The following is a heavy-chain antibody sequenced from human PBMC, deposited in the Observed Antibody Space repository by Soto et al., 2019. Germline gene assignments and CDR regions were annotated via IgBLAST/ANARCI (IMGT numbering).Heavy chain of an antibody. CDR1: GGSISSYY. V-gene: IGHV4-59*01. Sequence: QVQLQESGPGLVKPSETLSLTCTVSGGSISSYYWSWIRQPPGKGLEWIGYIYYSGSTNYNPSLXXRXPXSVDTSKNQFSLKLSSVTAADTAVYYCARRYGSAFDIWGQGTMVTVSS. J-gene: IGHJ3*02. CDR2: IYYSGST. D-gene: IGHD3-10*01. CDR3: ARRYGSAFDI.